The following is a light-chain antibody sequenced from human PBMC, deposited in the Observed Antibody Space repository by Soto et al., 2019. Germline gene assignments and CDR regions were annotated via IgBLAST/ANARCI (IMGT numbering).Light chain of an antibody. CDR1: QSVSRSY. Sequence: EIVLTQSPGTLSLSPGDRVTLSCRASQSVSRSYLTWYQQKSGQAPRLLIYGASSRATGIPDRFSGSGSGTDFTLTISRLEPEDFAVYYCQQFCSSPPVYTFGQGTKLEIK. J-gene: IGKJ2*01. V-gene: IGKV3-20*01. CDR3: QQFCSSPPVYT. CDR2: GAS.